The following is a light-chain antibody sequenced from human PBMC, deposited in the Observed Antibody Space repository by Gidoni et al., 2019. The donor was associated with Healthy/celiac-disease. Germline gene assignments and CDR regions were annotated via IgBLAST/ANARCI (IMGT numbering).Light chain of an antibody. J-gene: IGKJ1*01. Sequence: EIVLTQSPGTLSLSPGERATLSGRARQSVSSSYLAWYQQKPGQAPRLLIYGASSRATGIPDRFSGSGSGTAFTLTISRLEPEDFAVYYCQQYGSSSWTFGQGTKVEIK. CDR2: GAS. V-gene: IGKV3-20*01. CDR3: QQYGSSSWT. CDR1: QSVSSSY.